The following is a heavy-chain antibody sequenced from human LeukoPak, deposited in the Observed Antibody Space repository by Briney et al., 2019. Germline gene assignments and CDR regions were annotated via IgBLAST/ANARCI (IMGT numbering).Heavy chain of an antibody. Sequence: PGGALRLSCAASGFTVSSNYMSWVRQAPGKGLEWVSVIYSGGSTYYADSVKGRFTISRDNSKNTLYLQMNSLRAEDTAGYYCARESRDSSGYESGFDYWGQGTLVTVSS. D-gene: IGHD3-22*01. CDR2: IYSGGST. CDR3: ARESRDSSGYESGFDY. J-gene: IGHJ4*02. CDR1: GFTVSSNY. V-gene: IGHV3-66*01.